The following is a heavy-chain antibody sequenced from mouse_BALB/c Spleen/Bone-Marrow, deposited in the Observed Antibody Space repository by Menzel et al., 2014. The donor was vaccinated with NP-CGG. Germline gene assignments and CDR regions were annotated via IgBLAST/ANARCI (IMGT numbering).Heavy chain of an antibody. D-gene: IGHD2-1*01. V-gene: IGHV3-5*02. Sequence: EVKLVESGPGLVKPSQTVSLTCTVTGISITTGNYRWSWIRQFPGNKLEWIGYIYYSGTITYNPSLTSRTTITRDTSXNQFFLEMNSLTAEDTATYYCARYGNYFDYWGQGTPLTVSS. CDR1: GISITTGNYR. CDR2: IYYSGTI. J-gene: IGHJ2*01. CDR3: ARYGNYFDY.